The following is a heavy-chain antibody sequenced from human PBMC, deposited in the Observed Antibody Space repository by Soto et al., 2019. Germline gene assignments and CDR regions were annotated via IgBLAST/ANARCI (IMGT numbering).Heavy chain of an antibody. J-gene: IGHJ6*02. CDR2: IIPIFGTA. CDR3: ARGITGTVTYYYGLDV. CDR1: GGTFSSYA. V-gene: IGHV1-69*12. D-gene: IGHD1-20*01. Sequence: QVQLVQSGAEVKKPGSSMKVSCKASGGTFSSYAISWVRQAPGQGLEWMGGIIPIFGTADYAQKFHGRVTITADESTSTADMERSSLRSEDTAVYYCARGITGTVTYYYGLDVWGQGTTVTVSS.